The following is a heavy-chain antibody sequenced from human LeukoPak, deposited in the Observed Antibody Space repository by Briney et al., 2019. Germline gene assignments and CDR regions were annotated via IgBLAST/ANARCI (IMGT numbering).Heavy chain of an antibody. D-gene: IGHD3-10*01. Sequence: RASVKVSCKASGYTFTTYSISWVRQAPGQGLEWMGWMNPNSGNTGYAQKFQGRVTMTRNTSITTAYMELSSLRSEDTAVYYCARVPTKRITMVRGLGGCDYWGQGTLVTVSS. J-gene: IGHJ4*02. CDR3: ARVPTKRITMVRGLGGCDY. CDR2: MNPNSGNT. V-gene: IGHV1-8*02. CDR1: GYTFTTYS.